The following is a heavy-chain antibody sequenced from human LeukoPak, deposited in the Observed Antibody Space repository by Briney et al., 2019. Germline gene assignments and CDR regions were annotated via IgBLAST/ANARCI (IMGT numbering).Heavy chain of an antibody. CDR3: ALPVCSGGSGGTCYRDYFDY. J-gene: IGHJ4*02. CDR1: GGTFRNFA. CDR2: INPGGGST. V-gene: IGHV1-46*01. D-gene: IGHD2-15*01. Sequence: ASVRVSCMASGGTFRNFAINWVRQAPGQGVERMGLINPGGGSTSYAQKFQGRVTMTNNTSTSTVYMELSSLRSEDTAVYYCALPVCSGGSGGTCYRDYFDYWGQGTLVTVSS.